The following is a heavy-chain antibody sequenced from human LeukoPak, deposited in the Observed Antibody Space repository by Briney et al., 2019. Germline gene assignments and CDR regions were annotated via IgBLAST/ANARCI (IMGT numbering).Heavy chain of an antibody. CDR2: IKQDGSDK. CDR1: GFTFSSYW. CDR3: ARDSSSSNFDY. V-gene: IGHV3-7*01. D-gene: IGHD6-6*01. J-gene: IGHJ4*02. Sequence: PGGSLRLSCAASGFTFSSYWMSWVRQAPGKGLEWVANIKQDGSDKYYVDSVKGRFTISKDNARNTLYLQMSSLRAEDTAVYCCARDSSSSNFDYWGQGTLVTVSS.